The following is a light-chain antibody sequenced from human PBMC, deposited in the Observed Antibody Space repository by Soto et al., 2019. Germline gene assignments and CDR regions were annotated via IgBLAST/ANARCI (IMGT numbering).Light chain of an antibody. Sequence: SALTQPASVSGSPGQSITISCTGTSNDVGSYNFVSWYQQHPGKAPKLVIYEGSKRPSGVSNRFSGSKSGNTASLTISGLQAEDEAYYYCCSYAGSSTLYVFGTGTKVTV. J-gene: IGLJ1*01. CDR1: SNDVGSYNF. V-gene: IGLV2-23*01. CDR2: EGS. CDR3: CSYAGSSTLYV.